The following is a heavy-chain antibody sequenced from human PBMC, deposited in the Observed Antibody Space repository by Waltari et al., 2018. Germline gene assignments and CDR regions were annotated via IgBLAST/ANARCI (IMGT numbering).Heavy chain of an antibody. J-gene: IGHJ4*02. V-gene: IGHV3-11*04. D-gene: IGHD1-26*01. CDR3: ARDLNSGSYLDY. Sequence: QVQLVESGGGWVKPGGSLRLSCAASGFTFSDYYLSWLRQAPGKGLEWVSYIRSSGSTIYYADSVKGRFTISRDNAKNSLYLQMTSLRAEDTAVYYCARDLNSGSYLDYWGQGTLVTVSS. CDR1: GFTFSDYY. CDR2: IRSSGSTI.